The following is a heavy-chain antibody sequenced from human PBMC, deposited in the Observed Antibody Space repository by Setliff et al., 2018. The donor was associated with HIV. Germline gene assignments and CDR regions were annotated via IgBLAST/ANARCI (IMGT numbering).Heavy chain of an antibody. CDR2: INPNSGGT. Sequence: ASVKVSCKASGYTFSGYYMHWVRQAPGQGLEWMGWINPNSGGTNNAQKLQGRVTMTRDTSINTAYMELARLRSDDTAVYYCANGGPGSSWLGGWFDPWGQGTLVTVSS. CDR1: GYTFSGYY. V-gene: IGHV1-2*02. J-gene: IGHJ5*02. CDR3: ANGGPGSSWLGGWFDP. D-gene: IGHD6-13*01.